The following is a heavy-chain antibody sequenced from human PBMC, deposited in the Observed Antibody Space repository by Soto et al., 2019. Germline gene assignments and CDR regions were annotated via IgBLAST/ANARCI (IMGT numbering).Heavy chain of an antibody. CDR3: AKDMRRMVRGVINRDAFDI. D-gene: IGHD3-10*01. J-gene: IGHJ3*02. CDR2: ISWNSGSI. CDR1: GFTFDDYA. V-gene: IGHV3-9*01. Sequence: EVQLVESGGGLVQPGRSLRLSCAASGFTFDDYAMHWVRQAPGKGLEWVSGISWNSGSIGYADSVKGRFTISRDNAKNSLYLQMNSLRAEDTALYYCAKDMRRMVRGVINRDAFDIWGQGTMVTVSS.